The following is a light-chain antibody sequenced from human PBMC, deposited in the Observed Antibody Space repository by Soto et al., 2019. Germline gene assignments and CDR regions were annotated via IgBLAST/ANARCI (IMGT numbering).Light chain of an antibody. V-gene: IGLV2-14*01. J-gene: IGLJ2*01. CDR1: SSDVGGYNY. CDR2: DVS. CDR3: SSYTSSSTPEV. Sequence: QSALTQPASVSGSPGQSITISCTGTSSDVGGYNYVSWYQQHPGKAPKLMIYDVSNRPSGVSNRFSGSKSGNTASLTISGLQAEDEADYSCSSYTSSSTPEVFGGGTKLTVL.